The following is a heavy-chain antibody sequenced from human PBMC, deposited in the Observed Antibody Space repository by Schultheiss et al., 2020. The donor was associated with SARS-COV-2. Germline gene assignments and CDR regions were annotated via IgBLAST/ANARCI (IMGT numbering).Heavy chain of an antibody. CDR1: GFTFSSYS. D-gene: IGHD6-13*01. Sequence: GGSLRLSCAASGFTFSSYSMNWVRQAPGKGLEWVSSISSSSSYIYYADSVKARFTISRDISKNTLYLQMNSLRAEDTAVYYCAKDAGGIAAAGIKLYYYYGMDVWGQGTTVTVSS. CDR3: AKDAGGIAAAGIKLYYYYGMDV. J-gene: IGHJ6*02. CDR2: ISSSSSYI. V-gene: IGHV3-21*06.